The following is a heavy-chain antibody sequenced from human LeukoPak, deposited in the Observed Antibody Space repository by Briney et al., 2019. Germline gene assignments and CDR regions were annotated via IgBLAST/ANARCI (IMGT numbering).Heavy chain of an antibody. CDR3: ARVSYKRYFDY. CDR2: IIPILGIA. CDR1: GGTFSSYA. J-gene: IGHJ4*02. D-gene: IGHD3-10*01. V-gene: IGHV1-69*04. Sequence: SVKVSCKASGGTFSSYAISWVRQAPGQGLEWMGRIIPILGIANYAQKFQGRVTITADESTSTAYMELSSLRSEDTAVYYCARVSYKRYFDYWGQGTLVTVSS.